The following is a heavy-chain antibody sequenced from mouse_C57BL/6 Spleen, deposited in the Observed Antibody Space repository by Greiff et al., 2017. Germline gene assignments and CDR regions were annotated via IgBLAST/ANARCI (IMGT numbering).Heavy chain of an antibody. V-gene: IGHV1-69*01. J-gene: IGHJ2*01. CDR2: IDPSDSYT. D-gene: IGHD2-3*01. CDR1: GYTFTSYW. Sequence: QVQLQQSGAELVMPGASVKLSCKASGYTFTSYWMHWVKQRPGQGLEWIGEIDPSDSYTNYNQKFKGKSTLTVDKSSSTAYMQLSSLTSEDSAVYYCARRNGYYGYFDYWGQGTTLTVSS. CDR3: ARRNGYYGYFDY.